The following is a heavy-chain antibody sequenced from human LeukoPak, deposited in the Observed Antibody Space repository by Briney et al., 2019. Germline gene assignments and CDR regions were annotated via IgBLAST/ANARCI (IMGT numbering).Heavy chain of an antibody. CDR2: INHSGST. V-gene: IGHV4-34*01. CDR1: GGSFSGYY. D-gene: IGHD1-1*01. Sequence: KPSETLSLTCAVYGGSFSGYYWSWIRQPPGKGLEWIGEINHSGSTNYNPSLKSRVTISVDTSKNQFSLKLSSVTAADTAVYYCARGPTDLDLIPIEYFQHWGQGTLVTVSS. CDR3: ARGPTDLDLIPIEYFQH. J-gene: IGHJ1*01.